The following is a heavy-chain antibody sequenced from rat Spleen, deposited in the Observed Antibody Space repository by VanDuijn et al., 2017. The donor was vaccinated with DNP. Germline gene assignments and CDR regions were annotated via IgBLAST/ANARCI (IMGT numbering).Heavy chain of an antibody. CDR1: GYSITSNY. D-gene: IGHD1-11*01. J-gene: IGHJ1*01. V-gene: IGHV3-1*01. CDR2: INYSGNT. CDR3: ARGLNDGGYFYSWYCDF. Sequence: EVQFQESGPGLVKSSQSLSLTCSVTGYSITSNYWAWIRKFPGNKIEWMGYINYSGNTAYNPSVRSRIPITRDTSKNEFFLQLNSVTTEDTGTCCGARGLNDGGYFYSWYCDFWGPGTMVNVSS.